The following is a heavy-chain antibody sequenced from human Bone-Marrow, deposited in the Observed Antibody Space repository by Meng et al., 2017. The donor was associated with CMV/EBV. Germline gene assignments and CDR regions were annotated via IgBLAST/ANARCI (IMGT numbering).Heavy chain of an antibody. CDR2: IYYSGST. D-gene: IGHD6-19*01. CDR1: GGSVSSGSYY. Sequence: SETLSLTCTVSGGSVSSGSYYWSWIRQPPGKGLEWIGYIYYSGSTNYNPSLKSRVTISVDTSKNQFSLKLSSVTAADTAVYYCARDSMYSSGWNYYYYGMAVWGQGTTVTCYS. CDR3: ARDSMYSSGWNYYYYGMAV. V-gene: IGHV4-61*01. J-gene: IGHJ6*01.